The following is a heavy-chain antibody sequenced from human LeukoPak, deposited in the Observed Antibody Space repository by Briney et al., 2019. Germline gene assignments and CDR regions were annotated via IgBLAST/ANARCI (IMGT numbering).Heavy chain of an antibody. V-gene: IGHV3-74*01. CDR1: GFAFSNSW. CDR2: IISDGSRT. Sequence: PGGSLRLSCAASGFAFSNSWMHWVRQSPGKGLVWVSRIISDGSRTSYADSVKGRFTIYRDNAKNTLYLQMNSLRAEDTAVYYCARDGSLPDYWGQGTLVTVSS. CDR3: ARDGSLPDY. J-gene: IGHJ4*02.